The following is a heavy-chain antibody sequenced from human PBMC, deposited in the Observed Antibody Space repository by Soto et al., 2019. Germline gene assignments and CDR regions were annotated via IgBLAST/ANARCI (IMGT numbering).Heavy chain of an antibody. CDR3: ARAPVYSDSSGYAPLRYFDY. Sequence: QVQLVQSGAEVKKPGASVKVSCKASGYTFTSYGISWVRQAPGPGLEWMGWISAYNGNTNYAQKLQGRVTMTTDTSTSTAYMELRSLRSDDTAVYYCARAPVYSDSSGYAPLRYFDYWGQGTLVTVSS. D-gene: IGHD3-22*01. V-gene: IGHV1-18*01. CDR1: GYTFTSYG. CDR2: ISAYNGNT. J-gene: IGHJ4*02.